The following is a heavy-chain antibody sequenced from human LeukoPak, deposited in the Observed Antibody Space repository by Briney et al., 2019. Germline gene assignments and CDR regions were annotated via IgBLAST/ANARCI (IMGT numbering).Heavy chain of an antibody. CDR3: ARQDYSGTYLFDY. D-gene: IGHD1-26*01. V-gene: IGHV4-59*08. CDR2: IYYSGST. Sequence: SETLSLTCTVSGGSISSYYWSWIRQPPGKGLEWIGYIYYSGSTNYNPSLKSRATISVDTSKNQFSLKLTSVTATDTAVYYCARQDYSGTYLFDYWGQGTLVTVSS. CDR1: GGSISSYY. J-gene: IGHJ4*02.